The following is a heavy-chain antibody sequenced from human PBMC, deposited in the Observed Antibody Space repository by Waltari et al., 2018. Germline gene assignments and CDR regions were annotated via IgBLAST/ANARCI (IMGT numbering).Heavy chain of an antibody. Sequence: QVQLQESGPGLVKPSETLSLTCAVSGYSISSGYYWGWIRQPPGKGLEWIGSIYQSGSTYYNPSLKSRVTISVDTSKNQFSLKLSAVTAADTAVYYCARQGRNNWFDPWGQGTLVTVSS. D-gene: IGHD1-26*01. CDR3: ARQGRNNWFDP. CDR2: IYQSGST. J-gene: IGHJ5*02. CDR1: GYSISSGYY. V-gene: IGHV4-38-2*01.